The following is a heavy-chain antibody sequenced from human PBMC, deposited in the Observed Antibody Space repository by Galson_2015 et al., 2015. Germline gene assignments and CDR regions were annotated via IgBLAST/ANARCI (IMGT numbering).Heavy chain of an antibody. V-gene: IGHV1-2*04. CDR1: GYTFTGYY. D-gene: IGHD1-26*01. Sequence: SVKVSCKASGYTFTGYYMHWVRQAPGQGLEWMGWINPNSGGTNYAQKFQGWVTMTRDTSISTAYMELSRLRSDDTAVYYCARDRIVGATTYYYYYGMDVWGQGTTVTVSS. CDR2: INPNSGGT. J-gene: IGHJ6*02. CDR3: ARDRIVGATTYYYYYGMDV.